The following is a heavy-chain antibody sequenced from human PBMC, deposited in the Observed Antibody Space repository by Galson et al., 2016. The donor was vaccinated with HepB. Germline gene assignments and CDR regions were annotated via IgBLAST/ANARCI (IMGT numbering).Heavy chain of an antibody. J-gene: IGHJ6*04. Sequence: SLRLSCAASGFTFSIHDMHWVRQATGEGLEWVSAIETSGATYYPDSVKGRFTISRENGKNSLYLQMDSLRAGDTAVYYCTRGKSLWTMPWNYGLDVWGKGTTVTVSS. CDR3: TRGKSLWTMPWNYGLDV. D-gene: IGHD2-2*01. CDR1: GFTFSIHD. CDR2: IETSGAT. V-gene: IGHV3-13*04.